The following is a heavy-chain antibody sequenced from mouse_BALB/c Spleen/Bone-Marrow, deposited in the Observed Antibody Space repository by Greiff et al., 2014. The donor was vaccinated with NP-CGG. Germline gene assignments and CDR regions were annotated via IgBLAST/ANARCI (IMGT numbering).Heavy chain of an antibody. Sequence: EVQLVESGGGLVQPGGSLKLSCAASRFDFSRYWMTWVRQAPGKGLEWIGEINPASSTINYTPSLKDKFIISRDNAKNTLYLQMSKVRSEDTALYYCAGNGYYGCIAYWGQGTLVTVSA. CDR2: INPASSTI. J-gene: IGHJ3*01. V-gene: IGHV4-1*02. CDR1: RFDFSRYW. D-gene: IGHD1-2*01. CDR3: AGNGYYGCIAY.